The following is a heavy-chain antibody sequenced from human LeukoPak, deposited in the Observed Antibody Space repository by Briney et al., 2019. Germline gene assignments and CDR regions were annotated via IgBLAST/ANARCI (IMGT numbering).Heavy chain of an antibody. CDR2: IYYSGST. CDR1: GGSISSSSYY. V-gene: IGHV4-39*07. Sequence: PSETLSVTCTVSGGSISSSSYYWGWIRQPPGKGLERIGSIYYSGSTYYNPSLKSRVTISVDTSKNQFSLKLSSVTAADTAVYYCASARQQLVGYNWFGPWGQGTLVTVSS. CDR3: ASARQQLVGYNWFGP. J-gene: IGHJ5*02. D-gene: IGHD6-6*01.